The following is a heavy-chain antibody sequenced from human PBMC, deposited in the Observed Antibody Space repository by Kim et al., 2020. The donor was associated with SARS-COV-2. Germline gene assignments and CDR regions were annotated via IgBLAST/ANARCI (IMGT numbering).Heavy chain of an antibody. CDR1: GYTFTGYY. Sequence: ASVKVSCKASGYTFTGYYMHWVRQAPGQGLEWMGRINPNSGGTNYAQKFQGRVTMTRDTSISTAYMELSRLRSDDTAVYYCARDRRIAVAGTWVYYFDYWGQGTLVTVSS. D-gene: IGHD6-19*01. V-gene: IGHV1-2*06. J-gene: IGHJ4*02. CDR2: INPNSGGT. CDR3: ARDRRIAVAGTWVYYFDY.